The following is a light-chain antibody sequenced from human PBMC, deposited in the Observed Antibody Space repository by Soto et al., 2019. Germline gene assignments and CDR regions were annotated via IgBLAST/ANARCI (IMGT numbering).Light chain of an antibody. CDR3: QQYGTSPPWT. CDR1: QSISSSS. CDR2: CAS. V-gene: IGKV3-20*01. Sequence: EIVLTQSPGTLSLSPGERATLSCRASQSISSSSLAWYQQKPGQAPRLLIYCASSRATDIPDRFSGSGSGTDFTLTISRLEPEDFAVYYCQQYGTSPPWTFGQGTKVEIK. J-gene: IGKJ1*01.